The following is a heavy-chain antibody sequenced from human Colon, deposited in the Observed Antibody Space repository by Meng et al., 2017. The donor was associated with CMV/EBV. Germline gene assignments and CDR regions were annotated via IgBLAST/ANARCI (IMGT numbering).Heavy chain of an antibody. CDR1: GGSISSGDYY. CDR2: IYYKGST. Sequence: TSTGIGGSISSGDYYWSWIRQPPGKGLEWIGYIYYKGSTYYNPSLKSRVTISVDTAKNQFSLKLSSGTAADTAVYYCAREIGDYFDYWGQGTLVTVSS. V-gene: IGHV4-30-4*08. D-gene: IGHD2/OR15-2a*01. CDR3: AREIGDYFDY. J-gene: IGHJ4*02.